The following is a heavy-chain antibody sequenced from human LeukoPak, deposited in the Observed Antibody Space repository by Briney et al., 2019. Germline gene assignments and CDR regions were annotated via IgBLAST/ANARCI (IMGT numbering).Heavy chain of an antibody. CDR2: IYYSGST. CDR1: GGSISSDSYY. J-gene: IGHJ4*02. V-gene: IGHV4-31*03. Sequence: SETLSLTCTVSGGSISSDSYYWSWIRQRPGKGLEWIGYIYYSGSTYYNPSLKSRVTISADTSKNQFSLKLRSVTAADTAVYYCARTIAAAGTFYFGYWGQGTLVTVSS. CDR3: ARTIAAAGTFYFGY. D-gene: IGHD6-13*01.